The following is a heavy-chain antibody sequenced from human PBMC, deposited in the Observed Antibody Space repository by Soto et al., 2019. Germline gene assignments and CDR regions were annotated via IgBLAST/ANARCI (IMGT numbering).Heavy chain of an antibody. J-gene: IGHJ5*02. CDR1: GFTFSSYS. D-gene: IGHD3-3*01. CDR2: ISASSTYI. CDR3: AGDRRYDFWSGYFGWFDP. V-gene: IGHV3-21*01. Sequence: GGSLRLSCAASGFTFSSYSLNWVRQAPGEGLEWISCISASSTYIYYADSVRGRFTISRDNAKNSLYLQMNSLRDEDTAVYYCAGDRRYDFWSGYFGWFDPWGQGTLVTVSS.